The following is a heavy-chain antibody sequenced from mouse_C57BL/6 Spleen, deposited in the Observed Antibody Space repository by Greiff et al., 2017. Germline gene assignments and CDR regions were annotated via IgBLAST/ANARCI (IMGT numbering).Heavy chain of an antibody. Sequence: VQLQQPGAELVRPGTSVKLSCKASGYTFTSYWMHWVKQRPGQGLEWIGVIDPSDSYTNYNQKFKGKATLTVDPSSSTAYMQLSSLTSEDSAVYYCARSLYDYYAMDYWGQGTSVTVSS. V-gene: IGHV1-59*01. D-gene: IGHD2-3*01. CDR3: ARSLYDYYAMDY. CDR2: IDPSDSYT. J-gene: IGHJ4*01. CDR1: GYTFTSYW.